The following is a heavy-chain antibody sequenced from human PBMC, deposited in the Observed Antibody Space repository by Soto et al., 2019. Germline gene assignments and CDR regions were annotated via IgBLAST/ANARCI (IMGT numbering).Heavy chain of an antibody. CDR1: GFTYSSYA. CDR2: ISGGGDST. V-gene: IGHV3-23*01. Sequence: EVQLLESGGGLVQPGGSLRLSCAASGFTYSSYAMSWVRQAPGKGLEWVSGISGGGDSTYYADSVKGRFTISRDNSKKTLYLQMNSLGAEDTAIYYCAKDSRGYTKNSGGPNWFHPWGQGTLVTVSS. CDR3: AKDSRGYTKNSGGPNWFHP. J-gene: IGHJ5*02. D-gene: IGHD2-15*01.